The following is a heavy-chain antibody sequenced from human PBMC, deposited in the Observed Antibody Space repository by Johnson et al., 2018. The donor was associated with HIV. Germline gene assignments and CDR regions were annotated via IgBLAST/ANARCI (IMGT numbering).Heavy chain of an antibody. CDR3: ASPKTPTRVVRGAFDI. J-gene: IGHJ3*02. CDR1: GFTFSDYY. Sequence: VQLVESGGGVVQPGGSLRLSCVVSGFTFSDYYMDWVRQAPGKGLEWVSGINWNGGSTGYADSVKGRFTIPRDNAKNTLYLQMNSLRAEDTAVYYCASPKTPTRVVRGAFDIWGQGTMVTVSS. CDR2: INWNGGST. D-gene: IGHD3-10*01. V-gene: IGHV3-20*04.